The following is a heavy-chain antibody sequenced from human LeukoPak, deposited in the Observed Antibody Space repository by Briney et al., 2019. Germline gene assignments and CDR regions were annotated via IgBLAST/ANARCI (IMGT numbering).Heavy chain of an antibody. Sequence: QPGRSLRLSCAASGFTFSSYAMHWVRQAPAKGLEWVAVISYDGSNKYYADSVKGRFTISRDNSKNTLYLQMNSLRAEDTAVYYCARDGGGYCSGGSCYAPSPEDYWGQGTLVTVSS. V-gene: IGHV3-30-3*01. CDR3: ARDGGGYCSGGSCYAPSPEDY. CDR1: GFTFSSYA. CDR2: ISYDGSNK. J-gene: IGHJ4*02. D-gene: IGHD2-15*01.